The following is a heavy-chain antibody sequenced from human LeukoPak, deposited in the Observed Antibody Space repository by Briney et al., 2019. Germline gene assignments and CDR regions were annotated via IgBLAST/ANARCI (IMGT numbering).Heavy chain of an antibody. CDR2: INWNGGST. V-gene: IGHV3-20*04. D-gene: IGHD1-26*01. CDR3: ARDIWSSGSHLAGIVDY. Sequence: PGGSLRLSCAASGFTFHDYGMSWVRQAPGKGLEWVSGINWNGGSTGYADSVKGRFTISRDNVKNSLYLQMNSLRAEDTAVYYCARDIWSSGSHLAGIVDYWGQGTLVTVSS. CDR1: GFTFHDYG. J-gene: IGHJ4*02.